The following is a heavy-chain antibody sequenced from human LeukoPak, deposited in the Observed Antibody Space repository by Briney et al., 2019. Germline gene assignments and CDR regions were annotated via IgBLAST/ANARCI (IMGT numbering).Heavy chain of an antibody. V-gene: IGHV1-69*06. D-gene: IGHD3-10*01. CDR1: GGTFSSYA. CDR2: IIPIFGTA. Sequence: ASVKVSCKASGGTFSSYAISWVRQAPGQGLEWMGGIIPIFGTANYAQKFQGRVTITADKSTSTAYMELSSLRSEDTAVYYCARGYYGSGSYYSFDYWGQGTLVTVSS. J-gene: IGHJ4*02. CDR3: ARGYYGSGSYYSFDY.